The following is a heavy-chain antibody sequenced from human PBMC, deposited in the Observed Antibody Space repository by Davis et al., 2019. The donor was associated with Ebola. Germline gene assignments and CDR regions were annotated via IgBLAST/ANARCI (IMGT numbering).Heavy chain of an antibody. CDR3: ARGTVAATLDNWFDP. CDR2: ISYDGSNK. Sequence: PGGSLRLSCAASGFTFSSYAMHWVRQAPGKGLEWVAVISYDGSNKYYADSVKGRFTISRDNAKNSLYLQMNSLRAEDTAVYYCARGTVAATLDNWFDPWGQGTLVTVSS. V-gene: IGHV3-30-3*01. J-gene: IGHJ5*02. D-gene: IGHD6-19*01. CDR1: GFTFSSYA.